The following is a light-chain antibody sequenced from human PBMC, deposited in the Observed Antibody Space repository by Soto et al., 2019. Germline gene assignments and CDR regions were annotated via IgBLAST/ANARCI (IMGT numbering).Light chain of an antibody. CDR1: QTISTY. CDR2: DAS. Sequence: DIQMTQSPSSLSASVGDRVMITCRASQTISTYLNWYQQKPGTAPKLLIYDASTLQSGVPSRFRGSGSGTDFTLTISNLQPEDLATFYCQQSFSRPMYTFGQGTKVEIK. J-gene: IGKJ2*01. CDR3: QQSFSRPMYT. V-gene: IGKV1-39*01.